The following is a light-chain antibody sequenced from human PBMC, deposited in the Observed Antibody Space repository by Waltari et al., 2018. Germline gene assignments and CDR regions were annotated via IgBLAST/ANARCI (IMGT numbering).Light chain of an antibody. J-gene: IGLJ1*01. CDR2: EVT. Sequence: QSAPTQPAPVSVSPGQSITISCTGTRSDVGSYSYVSWYRQYPGKAPELLIYEVTPRPSGVSDRFSGSRSGSTTSLTISGLQTEDEADYFCSSYTTTTTLVFGTGTEVIVL. V-gene: IGLV2-14*01. CDR1: RSDVGSYSY. CDR3: SSYTTTTTLV.